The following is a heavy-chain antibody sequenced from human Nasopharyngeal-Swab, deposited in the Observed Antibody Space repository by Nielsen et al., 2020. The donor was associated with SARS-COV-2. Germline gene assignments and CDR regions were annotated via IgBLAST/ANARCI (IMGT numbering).Heavy chain of an antibody. J-gene: IGHJ4*02. V-gene: IGHV4-59*01. Sequence: WIRQPPGKGLEWIAHVHYSGSTDYNPSLKSRVTVSADTVMNQFSLKLDSVTAADTAVYYCARGTMIYFDYWGQGTLVTVS. CDR3: ARGTMIYFDY. CDR2: VHYSGST. D-gene: IGHD3-22*01.